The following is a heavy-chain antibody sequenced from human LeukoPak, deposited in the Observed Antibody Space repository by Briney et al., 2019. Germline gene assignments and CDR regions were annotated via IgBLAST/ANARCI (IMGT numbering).Heavy chain of an antibody. CDR1: GFTVSSNY. J-gene: IGHJ3*02. Sequence: GGSLRLSCAASGFTVSSNYMSWVRQAPGKGLEWVSSIYSGGSTYYADSVKGRFTISRDNSKNTVYLQMNSLRAEDTAVYFCARVRLDSRERNLDAFENWGQGTMVTVSS. CDR3: ARVRLDSRERNLDAFEN. D-gene: IGHD1-14*01. V-gene: IGHV3-53*01. CDR2: IYSGGST.